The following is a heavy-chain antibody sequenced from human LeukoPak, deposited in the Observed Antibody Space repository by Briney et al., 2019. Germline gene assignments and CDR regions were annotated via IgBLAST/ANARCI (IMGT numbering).Heavy chain of an antibody. D-gene: IGHD5/OR15-5a*01. Sequence: GASLRLSCAASGFIFSNYAMNWVRQAPGKVLEWVSFIYSGGGTKYADSVRGRFTISRDNSRNTLYLQMSSLRSEDTAVYYCAKDRRPDGVYDLDYWGQGTLVTVSS. J-gene: IGHJ4*02. CDR3: AKDRRPDGVYDLDY. V-gene: IGHV3-23*01. CDR1: GFIFSNYA. CDR2: FIYSGGGT.